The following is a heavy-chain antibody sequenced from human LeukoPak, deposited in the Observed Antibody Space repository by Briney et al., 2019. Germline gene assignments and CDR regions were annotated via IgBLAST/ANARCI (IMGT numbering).Heavy chain of an antibody. CDR1: GGSFSGYY. CDR2: INHSGST. D-gene: IGHD2-15*01. J-gene: IGHJ5*02. CDR3: ARTDCSGGSCDWFDP. Sequence: SETLSLTCAVYGGSFSGYYWSWIRQPPGKGLEWIGEINHSGSTNYNPSLKSRVTISVDTSKNQFSLKLSSVTAADTVVYYCARTDCSGGSCDWFDPWGQGTLVTVSS. V-gene: IGHV4-34*01.